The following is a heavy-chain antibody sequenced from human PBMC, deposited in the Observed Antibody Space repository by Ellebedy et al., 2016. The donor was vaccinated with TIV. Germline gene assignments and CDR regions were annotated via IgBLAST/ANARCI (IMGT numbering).Heavy chain of an antibody. CDR3: AADRAYYYDSSASLHAFDI. CDR2: FDPEDGET. V-gene: IGHV1-24*01. Sequence: ASVKVSXKVSGYTLTELSMHWVRQAPGKGLEWMGGFDPEDGETIYAQKFQGRVTMTEDTSTDTAYMELSSLRSEDTAVYYCAADRAYYYDSSASLHAFDIWGPGTMVTVSS. D-gene: IGHD3-22*01. CDR1: GYTLTELS. J-gene: IGHJ3*02.